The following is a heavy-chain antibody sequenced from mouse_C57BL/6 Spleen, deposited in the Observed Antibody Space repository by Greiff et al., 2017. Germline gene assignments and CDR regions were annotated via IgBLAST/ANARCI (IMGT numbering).Heavy chain of an antibody. Sequence: EVKLMESGPGLVKPSQSLSLTCSVSGYSITSGYYWYWIRQFPGNKLEWMGFISYDGSNNYNPSLKNRISITRDTSKNQIFLKWNSVTTEDTATYYCARGDYGSSAYGDWGKGTTLTVSS. CDR3: ARGDYGSSAYGD. CDR1: GYSITSGYY. V-gene: IGHV3-6*01. CDR2: ISYDGSN. D-gene: IGHD1-1*01. J-gene: IGHJ2*01.